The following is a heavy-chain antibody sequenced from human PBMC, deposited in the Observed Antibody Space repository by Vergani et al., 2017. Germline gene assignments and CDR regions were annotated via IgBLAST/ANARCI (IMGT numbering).Heavy chain of an antibody. CDR3: ARSELYGSGSYYNLYPNWFDP. CDR1: GGSFSGYY. CDR2: INHSGST. Sequence: QVQLQQWGAGLLKPSETLSLTCAVYGGSFSGYYWSWIRQPPGKGLEWIGEINHSGSTNYNPSLKSRVTISVDTSKNQFSLKLSSVTAADTAVYYCARSELYGSGSYYNLYPNWFDPWGQGTLVTVSS. J-gene: IGHJ5*02. V-gene: IGHV4-34*01. D-gene: IGHD3-10*01.